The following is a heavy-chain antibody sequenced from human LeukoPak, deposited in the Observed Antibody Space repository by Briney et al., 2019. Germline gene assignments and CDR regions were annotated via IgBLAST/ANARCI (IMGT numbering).Heavy chain of an antibody. Sequence: GGSLRLSCAASGFTFSSYGMHWVRQAPGKGLEWVAVISYDGSNKYYADSVKGRFTISRDNFKNTLYLQMSSLRVEDTAMYYCAMEGFDIWGQGTMVTVSS. D-gene: IGHD3-3*01. CDR3: AMEGFDI. CDR1: GFTFSSYG. CDR2: ISYDGSNK. V-gene: IGHV3-30*03. J-gene: IGHJ3*02.